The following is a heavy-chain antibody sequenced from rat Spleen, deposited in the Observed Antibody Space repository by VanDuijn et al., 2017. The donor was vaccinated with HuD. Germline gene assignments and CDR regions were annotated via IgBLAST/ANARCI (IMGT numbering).Heavy chain of an antibody. Sequence: EVQLVESGGGLVQPGRSMKLSCAASGFIFSNYGMHWIRQAPTKGLEWVASISPSGGSTYYRDSVKGRFTISRDKAKSILYLQMDSLRSEDTATYYCVTDKTVAYYWYFDFWGPGTMVTVSS. CDR1: GFIFSNYG. D-gene: IGHD1-1*01. CDR2: ISPSGGST. V-gene: IGHV5-19*01. J-gene: IGHJ1*01. CDR3: VTDKTVAYYWYFDF.